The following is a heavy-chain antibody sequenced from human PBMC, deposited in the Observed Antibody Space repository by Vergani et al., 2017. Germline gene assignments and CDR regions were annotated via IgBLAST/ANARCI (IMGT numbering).Heavy chain of an antibody. CDR2: ISSSGTIV. Sequence: EVQMVESGGGLVKPGGSLRLSCVASGFTFSHYSMNWVRQAPGKGLEWVSYISSSGTIVYYADSVKGRFTISRDNAKNSLYLQMNSLRAEDTAVYYCARDRGSTANWGQGTLVTVSS. CDR3: ARDRGSTAN. J-gene: IGHJ4*02. D-gene: IGHD3-10*01. V-gene: IGHV3-21*05. CDR1: GFTFSHYS.